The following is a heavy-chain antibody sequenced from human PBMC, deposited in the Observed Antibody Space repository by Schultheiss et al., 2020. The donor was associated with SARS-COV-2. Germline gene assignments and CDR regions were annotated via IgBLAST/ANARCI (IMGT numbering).Heavy chain of an antibody. Sequence: GGSLRLSCAASGFTFSSYGMHWVRQAPGKGLEWLAVISFDGNNKFYADSAKGRFTISRDNSKNTLYLQMNSLKTEDTAVYYCTTDFWSGYYSIFHYYYGMDVWGQGTTVTVSS. CDR3: TTDFWSGYYSIFHYYYGMDV. V-gene: IGHV3-30*12. D-gene: IGHD3-3*01. J-gene: IGHJ6*02. CDR2: ISFDGNNK. CDR1: GFTFSSYG.